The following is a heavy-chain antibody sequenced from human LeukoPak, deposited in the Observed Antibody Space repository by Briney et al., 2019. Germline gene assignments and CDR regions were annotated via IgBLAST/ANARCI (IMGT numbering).Heavy chain of an antibody. CDR3: ARHGEPYSSSWLN. V-gene: IGHV4-59*08. CDR1: GGSISSDY. J-gene: IGHJ4*02. D-gene: IGHD6-13*01. CDR2: IYYSGST. Sequence: SETLSPTCTVSGGSISSDYWGWIRQPPGRGLEWIGYIYYSGSTNYNPSLKSRVTISVDTSKTQSSLKLRSVTAADTAVYYCARHGEPYSSSWLNWGQGTLVTVSS.